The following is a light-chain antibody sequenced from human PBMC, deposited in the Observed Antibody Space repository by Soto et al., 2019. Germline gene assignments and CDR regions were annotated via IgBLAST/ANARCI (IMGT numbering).Light chain of an antibody. CDR1: QSVSSIY. CDR2: GAT. V-gene: IGKV3-20*01. J-gene: IGKJ2*03. Sequence: EIMLTQSPGTLSLSPGEGATLSCRASQSVSSIYLAWYQHKPGQAPRLLIYGATRRATGIPDRFSGSGSGTDFTLTISRLEPEDFAVYYCQQYGNAPLYSFGQGTKVDIK. CDR3: QQYGNAPLYS.